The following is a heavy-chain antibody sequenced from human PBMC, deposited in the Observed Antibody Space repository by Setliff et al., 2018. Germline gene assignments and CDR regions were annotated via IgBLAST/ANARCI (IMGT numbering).Heavy chain of an antibody. D-gene: IGHD6-25*01. J-gene: IGHJ4*02. CDR1: GYTFTNDG. CDR3: ARDGLAAAGRKGVFDH. CDR2: ISAYTGNT. V-gene: IGHV1-18*01. Sequence: ASVKVSCKASGYTFTNDGISWVRQAPGQGLEWMGWISAYTGNTYSAQKFQGRLTMTTDTSTTTAYMELRSLRSDDTAVYYCARDGLAAAGRKGVFDHWGQGTLVTVSS.